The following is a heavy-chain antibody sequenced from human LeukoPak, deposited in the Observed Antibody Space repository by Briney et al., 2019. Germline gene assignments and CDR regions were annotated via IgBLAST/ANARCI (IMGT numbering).Heavy chain of an antibody. Sequence: RGESLQISCKCSGYSFITYWIGWVRQLPGKGLEWMGIIYPGDSDTRYSPSFQGQVTISADKSISTAFLQWSSLKASDTAMYYCARRGSGLDYWGQGTLVTVSS. V-gene: IGHV5-51*01. CDR3: ARRGSGLDY. CDR2: IYPGDSDT. CDR1: GYSFITYW. D-gene: IGHD3-10*01. J-gene: IGHJ4*02.